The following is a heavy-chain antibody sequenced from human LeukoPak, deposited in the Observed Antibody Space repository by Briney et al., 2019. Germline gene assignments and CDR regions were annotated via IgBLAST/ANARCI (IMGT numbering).Heavy chain of an antibody. CDR3: ARDTRGTARGYDY. CDR2: IIPIFGTA. D-gene: IGHD1-1*01. CDR1: GGTFSSYA. V-gene: IGHV1-69*13. Sequence: GASVKVSCKASGGTFSSYAISWVRQAPGQGLEWMGGIIPIFGTANYAQKFQGRVTITADESTSTAYMELSSLRSEDTAVYYCARDTRGTARGYDYWGQGTLVTVPS. J-gene: IGHJ4*02.